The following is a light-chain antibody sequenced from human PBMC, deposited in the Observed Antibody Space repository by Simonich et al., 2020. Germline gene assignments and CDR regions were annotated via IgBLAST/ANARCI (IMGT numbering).Light chain of an antibody. CDR2: DNN. V-gene: IGLV1-51*01. CDR1: SSNIGNNN. CDR3: GTWDSSLSAVV. J-gene: IGLJ2*01. Sequence: QSVLTQPPSVSAAPGQTVTISCSASSSNIGNNNVSWYQQLPGTAPKLIIDDNNKRPSGIPDRFSGSKAGTSATLGITGLQTGDEADYYCGTWDSSLSAVVFGGGTKLTVL.